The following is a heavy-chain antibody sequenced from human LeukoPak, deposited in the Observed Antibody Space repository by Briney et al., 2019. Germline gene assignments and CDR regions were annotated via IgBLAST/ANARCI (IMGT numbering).Heavy chain of an antibody. J-gene: IGHJ4*02. CDR2: IWYDGSNK. V-gene: IGHV3-33*01. CDR3: AREYSSSWCFDY. CDR1: GFTFSSYG. Sequence: HPGGSLRLSCAASGFTFSSYGMHWVRQAPGKWLEWVAVIWYDGSNKYYADSVKGRFTISRDNSKNTLYLQMNSLRAEDTAVYYCAREYSSSWCFDYWGQGTLVTVSS. D-gene: IGHD6-13*01.